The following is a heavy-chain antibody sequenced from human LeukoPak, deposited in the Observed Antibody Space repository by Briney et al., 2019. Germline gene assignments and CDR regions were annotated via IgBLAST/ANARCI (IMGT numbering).Heavy chain of an antibody. CDR3: ARGPPSRSVRQYYYYYYGMDV. CDR1: GGSFSGYY. J-gene: IGHJ6*02. V-gene: IGHV4-34*01. Sequence: SETLSLTCAVYGGSFSGYYWSWIRQPPGKGLEWIGEINHSGSTNYNPSLKSRVTISVDTSKNQFSLKLSSVTAADTAVYYCARGPPSRSVRQYYYYYYGMDVWGQGTTVTVSS. D-gene: IGHD2-15*01. CDR2: INHSGST.